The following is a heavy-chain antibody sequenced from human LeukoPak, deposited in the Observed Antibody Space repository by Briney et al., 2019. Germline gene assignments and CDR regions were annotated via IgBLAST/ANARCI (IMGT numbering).Heavy chain of an antibody. CDR2: ISSSSSTI. CDR3: AKDRKQWFRELVLFDY. V-gene: IGHV3-48*01. J-gene: IGHJ4*02. Sequence: PGGSLRLSCAASGFTFSSYSMNWVRQAPGKGLEWVSYISSSSSTIYYADSVKGRFTISRDNAKNSLYLQMNSLRAEDTAVYYCAKDRKQWFRELVLFDYWGQGTLVTVSS. CDR1: GFTFSSYS. D-gene: IGHD3-10*01.